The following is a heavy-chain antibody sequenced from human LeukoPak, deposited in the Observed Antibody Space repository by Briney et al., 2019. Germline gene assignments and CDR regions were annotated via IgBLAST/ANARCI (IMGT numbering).Heavy chain of an antibody. J-gene: IGHJ5*02. Sequence: SETLSLTCSVSGGSISSSSYYWGWIRQPPGKGLEWIGGIYYSGSTYYNPSLKSRVTISVDTSKNQFSLQLNSVTPEDTAVYYCARDFTYYDILTGYLGGDFRFDPWGQGTLVTVSS. CDR2: IYYSGST. D-gene: IGHD3-9*01. CDR1: GGSISSSSYY. CDR3: ARDFTYYDILTGYLGGDFRFDP. V-gene: IGHV4-39*07.